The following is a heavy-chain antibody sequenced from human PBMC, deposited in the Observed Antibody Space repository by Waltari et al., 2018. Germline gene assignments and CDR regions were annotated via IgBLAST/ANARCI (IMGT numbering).Heavy chain of an antibody. D-gene: IGHD3-10*01. V-gene: IGHV3-23*01. CDR2: ISGSGGST. J-gene: IGHJ4*02. CDR1: GFTFSSYA. Sequence: LESGGGLVQPGGSLRLSCAASGFTFSSYAMSWVRQAPGKGLEWVSAISGSGGSTYYADSVKGRFTISRDNSKNTLYLQMNSLRAEDTAVYYCAKIYNVLLWFGESGVTPYYFDYWGQGTLVTVSS. CDR3: AKIYNVLLWFGESGVTPYYFDY.